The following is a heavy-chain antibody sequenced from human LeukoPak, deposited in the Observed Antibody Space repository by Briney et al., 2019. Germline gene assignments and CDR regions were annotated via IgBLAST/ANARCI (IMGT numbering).Heavy chain of an antibody. D-gene: IGHD3-22*01. CDR3: ARAGGTRYDGSGY. CDR2: IKQDGSEK. V-gene: IGHV3-7*01. Sequence: PGGSLRLSCVASGFTFSSFWMSWVRQAPGKGLEWVANIKQDGSEKYYVDSVKGRFTISRDNAKNSLYLQMSSLRAEDTAVYYCARAGGTRYDGSGYWGQGTLVTVSS. CDR1: GFTFSSFW. J-gene: IGHJ4*02.